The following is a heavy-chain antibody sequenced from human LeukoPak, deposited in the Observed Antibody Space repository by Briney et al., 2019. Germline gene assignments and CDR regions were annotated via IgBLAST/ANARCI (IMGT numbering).Heavy chain of an antibody. Sequence: GASVKVSCKASGYTFTDYYMHWVRQAPGQGLEWMGWINPDSGGTNYAQKFQGRVTMTRDTSINTAYMELSRLRSDDTAVYYCAIAWTQDYYYGMDVWGQGTTVTVSS. CDR1: GYTFTDYY. J-gene: IGHJ6*02. V-gene: IGHV1-2*02. D-gene: IGHD1-1*01. CDR3: AIAWTQDYYYGMDV. CDR2: INPDSGGT.